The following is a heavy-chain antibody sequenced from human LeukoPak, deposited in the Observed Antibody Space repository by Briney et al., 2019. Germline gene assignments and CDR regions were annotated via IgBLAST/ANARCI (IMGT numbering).Heavy chain of an antibody. Sequence: ASVKVSCKAPGNTFTRYGFSWVRQAPGQGLEWMGWISAYNGDTTYAQKFQGRVTMTTDTSTSTAYMELRSRRSDDTAVYFCARDYVEMSTVLDFGYWGQGTLVTVSS. V-gene: IGHV1-18*01. J-gene: IGHJ4*02. D-gene: IGHD5-24*01. CDR2: ISAYNGDT. CDR3: ARDYVEMSTVLDFGY. CDR1: GNTFTRYG.